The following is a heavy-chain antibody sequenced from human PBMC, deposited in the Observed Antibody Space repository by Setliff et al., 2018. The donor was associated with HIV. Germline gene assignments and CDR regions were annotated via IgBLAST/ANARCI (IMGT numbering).Heavy chain of an antibody. CDR1: GYTFTSYG. D-gene: IGHD3-3*01. V-gene: IGHV1-18*01. CDR2: ISGYNGNT. CDR3: ARANVPYSNFWSFSYSLPYYFDY. Sequence: ASVKVSCKTSGYTFTSYGISWVRQAPGQGLEWMGRISGYNGNTNYAQKFQGRLTMTTDTSTSTAYMELRGLRSDDTAVYYCARANVPYSNFWSFSYSLPYYFDYWGQGTLVTVSS. J-gene: IGHJ4*02.